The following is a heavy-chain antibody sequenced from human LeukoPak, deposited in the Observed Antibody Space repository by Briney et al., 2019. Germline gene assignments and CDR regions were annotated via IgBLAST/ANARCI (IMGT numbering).Heavy chain of an antibody. J-gene: IGHJ4*02. Sequence: ASVKVSCKASGYTFTSYGISWVRQAPGQGLEWMGWISAYNGNTNYAQKLQGRVTMTTDTSTSTAYMELRSLRSDDTAVYYCARVYYDYVWGSYRLWYFDYWGQRTLVTVSS. D-gene: IGHD3-16*02. CDR2: ISAYNGNT. CDR1: GYTFTSYG. CDR3: ARVYYDYVWGSYRLWYFDY. V-gene: IGHV1-18*01.